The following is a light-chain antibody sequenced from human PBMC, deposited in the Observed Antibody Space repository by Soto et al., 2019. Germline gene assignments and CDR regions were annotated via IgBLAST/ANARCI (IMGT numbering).Light chain of an antibody. Sequence: QSALTQPPSASGSPGQSVTISCTGTSSDVGGYNYVSWYQQHPGKAPKLMIYEVSKRPSGVPDRFSGSKSGNTASLTVSGLQAEDEADYYCSSYAGSNTDYVFGTGTRVSFL. V-gene: IGLV2-8*01. CDR2: EVS. J-gene: IGLJ1*01. CDR1: SSDVGGYNY. CDR3: SSYAGSNTDYV.